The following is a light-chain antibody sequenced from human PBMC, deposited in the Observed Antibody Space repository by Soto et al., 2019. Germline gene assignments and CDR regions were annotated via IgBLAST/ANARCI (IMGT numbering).Light chain of an antibody. CDR1: QSIAGY. J-gene: IGKJ5*01. CDR3: QQGYDTPIT. Sequence: DIQMTQSPSSLSASVGDRVTITCRASQSIAGYLSWYQQKPGKAPKFLIYSASSLQRGVPSRFRGSGSGTDFTLTITNLHPEDFATYFCQQGYDTPITFGQGTRLEIK. CDR2: SAS. V-gene: IGKV1-39*01.